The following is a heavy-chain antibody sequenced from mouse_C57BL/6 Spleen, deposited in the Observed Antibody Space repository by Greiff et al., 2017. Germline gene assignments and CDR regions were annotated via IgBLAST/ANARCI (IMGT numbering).Heavy chain of an antibody. V-gene: IGHV5-4*01. Sequence: EVQLVESGGGLVKPGGSLKLSCAASGFTFSSYAMSWVRQTPEKRLEWVATISDGGSYTYYPDNVKGRFTISRDNAKNNLYLQMSHLKSEDTAMYYCARVMVTTGYAMDYWGQGTSVTVSS. J-gene: IGHJ4*01. CDR2: ISDGGSYT. CDR1: GFTFSSYA. CDR3: ARVMVTTGYAMDY. D-gene: IGHD2-2*01.